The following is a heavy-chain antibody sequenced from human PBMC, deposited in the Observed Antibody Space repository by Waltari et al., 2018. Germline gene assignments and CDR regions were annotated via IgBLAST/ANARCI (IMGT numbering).Heavy chain of an antibody. J-gene: IGHJ4*02. V-gene: IGHV3-74*01. CDR2: INTDGSST. D-gene: IGHD6-13*01. CDR3: ARGSGPGNFDY. CDR1: GFTFRSYW. Sequence: EVQLVESGGGLVQPGGSLRLSCAASGFTFRSYWMHWVRQAPGKGLVWVSRINTDGSSTSYADSVKGRFTISRDNAKNTLYLQMNSLRAEDTAVYYCARGSGPGNFDYWGQGTLVTVSS.